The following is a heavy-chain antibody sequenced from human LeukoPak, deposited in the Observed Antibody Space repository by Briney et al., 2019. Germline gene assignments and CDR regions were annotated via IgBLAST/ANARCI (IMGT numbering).Heavy chain of an antibody. D-gene: IGHD3-22*01. Sequence: GGSLRLSCAASGFTFSSYSMNWVRKAPGKGLEWVSSISSSSSYIYYADSVKGRFAISRDNAKNSLYLQMNSLRAEDTAVYYCARGLVETYYYDSSGLRWGQGTLVTVSS. CDR1: GFTFSSYS. V-gene: IGHV3-21*01. J-gene: IGHJ4*02. CDR3: ARGLVETYYYDSSGLR. CDR2: ISSSSSYI.